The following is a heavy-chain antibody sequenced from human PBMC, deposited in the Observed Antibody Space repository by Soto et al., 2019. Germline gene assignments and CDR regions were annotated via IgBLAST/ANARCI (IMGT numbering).Heavy chain of an antibody. D-gene: IGHD3-3*01. CDR2: INPSGGST. CDR3: ARGTEYYDFWSAPINYYYYYMDV. V-gene: IGHV1-46*01. Sequence: ASVKVSCKASGYTFTSYYMHWVRQAPGQGLEWMGIINPSGGSTSYAQKFQGRVTMTRDTSTSTVYMELSSLRSEDTAVYYCARGTEYYDFWSAPINYYYYYMDVWGKGTTVTVSS. J-gene: IGHJ6*03. CDR1: GYTFTSYY.